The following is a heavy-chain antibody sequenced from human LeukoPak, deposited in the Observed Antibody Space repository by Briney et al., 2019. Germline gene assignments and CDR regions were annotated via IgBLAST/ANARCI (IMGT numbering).Heavy chain of an antibody. CDR2: ISSSSSTI. J-gene: IGHJ3*02. Sequence: GSLRLSCAASGFTFSSYSMNWVRQAPGKGLEWVSYISSSSSTIYYADSVKGRFTISRDNAKNSLYLQMNSLRAEDTAVYYCARPRRAYSSGRPDAFDIWGQGTMVTVSS. V-gene: IGHV3-48*04. D-gene: IGHD6-19*01. CDR1: GFTFSSYS. CDR3: ARPRRAYSSGRPDAFDI.